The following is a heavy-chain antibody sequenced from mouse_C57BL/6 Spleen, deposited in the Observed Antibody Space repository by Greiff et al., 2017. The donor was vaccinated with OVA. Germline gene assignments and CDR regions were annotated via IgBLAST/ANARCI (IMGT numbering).Heavy chain of an antibody. CDR1: GYAFSSYW. D-gene: IGHD1-3*01. Sequence: VQLQESGAELVKPGASVKISCKASGYAFSSYWMNWVKQRPGKGLEWIGQIYPGDGDTNYNGKFKGKATLTADKSSGTAYIQLSSLTSEDSAVYFCARRKKCYFDYWGQGTTLTVSS. J-gene: IGHJ2*01. V-gene: IGHV1-80*01. CDR3: ARRKKCYFDY. CDR2: IYPGDGDT.